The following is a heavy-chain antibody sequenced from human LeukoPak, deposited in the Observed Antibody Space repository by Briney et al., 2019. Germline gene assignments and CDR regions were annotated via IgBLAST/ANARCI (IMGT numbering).Heavy chain of an antibody. J-gene: IGHJ4*02. V-gene: IGHV3-73*01. Sequence: QAGGSLRLSCAASGFTFSGSAMHWVRQASGKGLEWVGRIRSKANSYATAYAASVKGRFTISRDDSKNTAYLQINSLKTEDTAVYYCYTYYYGSGSYNPPFYFDYWGQGTLVTVSS. D-gene: IGHD3-10*01. CDR2: IRSKANSYAT. CDR3: YTYYYGSGSYNPPFYFDY. CDR1: GFTFSGSA.